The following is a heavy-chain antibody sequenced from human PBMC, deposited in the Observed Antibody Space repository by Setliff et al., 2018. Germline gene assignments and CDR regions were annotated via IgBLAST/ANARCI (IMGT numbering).Heavy chain of an antibody. CDR1: RFTFSGSS. D-gene: IGHD2-15*01. CDR3: AKGGYCSGGSCYSIHAFDI. Sequence: GGSLRLSCAASRFTFSGSSMHWVRQAPGKGLEWVAVISFDGSNKYYADSVKGRFTISRDNSKNTLYLQMNSLRAEDTAVYYCAKGGYCSGGSCYSIHAFDIWGQGTKVTVSS. V-gene: IGHV3-30*04. J-gene: IGHJ3*02. CDR2: ISFDGSNK.